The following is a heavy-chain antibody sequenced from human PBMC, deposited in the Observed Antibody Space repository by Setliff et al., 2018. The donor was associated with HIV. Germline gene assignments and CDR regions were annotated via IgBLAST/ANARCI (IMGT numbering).Heavy chain of an antibody. V-gene: IGHV4-59*01. D-gene: IGHD4-17*01. J-gene: IGHJ6*02. CDR1: GVSISNYY. CDR3: ARGGPTVAFGMDV. CDR2: MYYSGNT. Sequence: SETLSLTCTVSGVSISNYYWSWIRQPPGKGLEWIGYMYYSGNTNYNPSLKSRVTISVDTSKSQFSLKLSSVTAAGTAVYYCARGGPTVAFGMDVWGQGTTVTVSS.